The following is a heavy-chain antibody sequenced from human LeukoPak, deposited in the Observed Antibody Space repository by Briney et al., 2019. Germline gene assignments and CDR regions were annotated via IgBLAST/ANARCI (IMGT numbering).Heavy chain of an antibody. J-gene: IGHJ4*02. D-gene: IGHD6-13*01. V-gene: IGHV4-39*01. Sequence: SETLSLTCTVSGVSISSSSYYWGWIRQPPGKGLEWIGSIYYSGSTYYNPSLKSRVTISVDASKNQFSLKLSSVTAADTAVYYCASTIYSSSWYFDYWGQGTLVTVSS. CDR3: ASTIYSSSWYFDY. CDR1: GVSISSSSYY. CDR2: IYYSGST.